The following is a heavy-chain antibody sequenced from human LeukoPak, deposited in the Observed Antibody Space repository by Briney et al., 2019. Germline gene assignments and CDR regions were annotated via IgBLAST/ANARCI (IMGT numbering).Heavy chain of an antibody. V-gene: IGHV1-46*01. Sequence: ASVKVSCKASGGTFSSYAISWVRQAPGQGLEWVGIINPSGGSTSYAQKFRGRVTMTRDMSTSTVYMELSSLRSEDTAVYYCARGRESAIFGVVIGSEFFFDYWGQGTLVTVSS. J-gene: IGHJ4*02. CDR1: GGTFSSYA. CDR3: ARGRESAIFGVVIGSEFFFDY. D-gene: IGHD3-3*01. CDR2: INPSGGST.